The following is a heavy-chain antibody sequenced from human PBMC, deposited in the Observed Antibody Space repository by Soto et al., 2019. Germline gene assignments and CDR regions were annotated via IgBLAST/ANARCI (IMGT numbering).Heavy chain of an antibody. D-gene: IGHD6-13*01. CDR1: GGTFSSYA. CDR3: ASRPGAAASLRRTPMDV. Sequence: SVKVSCKASGGTFSSYAISWVRQAPGQGLEWMGGIIPIFGTANYAQKFQGRVTITADESTSTAYMELSSLRSEDTAVYYCASRPGAAASLRRTPMDVWGQGTTVTVSS. J-gene: IGHJ6*02. V-gene: IGHV1-69*13. CDR2: IIPIFGTA.